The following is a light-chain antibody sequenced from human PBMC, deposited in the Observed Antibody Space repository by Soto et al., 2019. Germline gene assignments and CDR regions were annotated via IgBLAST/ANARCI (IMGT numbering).Light chain of an antibody. Sequence: EIVLTQSPATLSSFPGDRVTLSCRASQSVVSKLAWYQQKPGQAPRLLIYDASTRATGIPARFSGSGSGTEFTLTISSLQSEDFAVYYCQQYNNWPPWTFGQGTKVDI. V-gene: IGKV3-15*01. CDR3: QQYNNWPPWT. CDR1: QSVVSK. CDR2: DAS. J-gene: IGKJ1*01.